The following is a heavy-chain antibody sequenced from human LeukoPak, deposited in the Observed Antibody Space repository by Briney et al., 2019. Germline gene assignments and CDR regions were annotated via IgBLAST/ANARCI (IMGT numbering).Heavy chain of an antibody. V-gene: IGHV4-30-4*01. Sequence: PSETPSLTCTVSGGSISSGDYYWSWIRQPPGKGLEWIGYIYYSGSTYYNPSLKSRVTISVDTSKNQFSLKLSSVTAADTAVYYCQRGAGEDYFDYWGQGTLVTVSS. D-gene: IGHD4/OR15-4a*01. J-gene: IGHJ4*02. CDR2: IYYSGST. CDR1: GGSISSGDYY. CDR3: QRGAGEDYFDY.